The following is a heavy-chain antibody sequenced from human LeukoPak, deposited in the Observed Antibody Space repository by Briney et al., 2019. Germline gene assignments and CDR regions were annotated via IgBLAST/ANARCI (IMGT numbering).Heavy chain of an antibody. CDR1: GDSISSNNW. CDR3: TRAPPYGSGWSKGVLDY. D-gene: IGHD6-19*01. V-gene: IGHV4-4*02. J-gene: IGHJ4*02. Sequence: SGTLSLTCAVSGDSISSNNWWSWVRQPPGKGLEWIGEIYHSGSTNYNPSLKSRVTISVDKAKNQFSLKVSSLTAADTAMYYCTRAPPYGSGWSKGVLDYWGQGTLVTVSS. CDR2: IYHSGST.